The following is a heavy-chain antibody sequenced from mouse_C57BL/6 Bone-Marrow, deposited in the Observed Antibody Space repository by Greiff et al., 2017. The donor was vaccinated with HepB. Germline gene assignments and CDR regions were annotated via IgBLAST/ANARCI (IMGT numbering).Heavy chain of an antibody. CDR2: ISNGGGST. D-gene: IGHD2-12*01. CDR3: ARQRTCYSDWYFDV. J-gene: IGHJ1*03. CDR1: GFTFSDYY. V-gene: IGHV5-12*01. Sequence: EVQLVESGGGLVQPGGSLKLSCAASGFTFSDYYMYWVRQTPEKRLEWVAYISNGGGSTYYPDTVKGRFTISRDNAKNTLYLQMSRLKSEDTAMYYCARQRTCYSDWYFDVWGTGTTVTVSS.